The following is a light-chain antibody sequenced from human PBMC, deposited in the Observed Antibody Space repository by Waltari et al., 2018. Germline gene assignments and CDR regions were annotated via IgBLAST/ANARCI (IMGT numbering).Light chain of an antibody. J-gene: IGLJ3*02. CDR2: RND. CDR1: SSNIGTNY. Sequence: QSVLTQPPSASGTPVQRVTISCSGGSSNIGTNYVHCSQHLPGTAPKLLIFRNDQRPSGAPDRFSGSKSGTSASLAISGLRSEDEADYYCATWDDSLSGRMFGGGTKLTVL. V-gene: IGLV1-47*01. CDR3: ATWDDSLSGRM.